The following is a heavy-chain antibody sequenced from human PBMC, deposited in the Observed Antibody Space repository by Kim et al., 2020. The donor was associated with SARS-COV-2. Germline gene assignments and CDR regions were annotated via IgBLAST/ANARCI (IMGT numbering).Heavy chain of an antibody. CDR2: GGT. CDR3: VKGLRYFDY. J-gene: IGHJ4*02. V-gene: IGHV3-23*01. Sequence: GGTDYAESVEGRFTISRDDSKNYLYLEMNSLRADDTDVYYCVKGLRYFDYWGQGSLVTVSS. D-gene: IGHD3-10*01.